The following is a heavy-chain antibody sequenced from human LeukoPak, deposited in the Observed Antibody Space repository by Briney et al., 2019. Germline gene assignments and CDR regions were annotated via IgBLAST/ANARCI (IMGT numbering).Heavy chain of an antibody. CDR3: ARAHMTTVTLGDY. CDR2: INPNSGVT. CDR1: GYTLTDYY. V-gene: IGHV1-2*02. Sequence: ASVKVSCKASGYTLTDYYIHWVRQAPGQGLEGMGWINPNSGVTNYAQKFQGRVTLTRDTPISTAYMEVSRLRSDDTAVYYCARAHMTTVTLGDYWGQGSLVTVSS. J-gene: IGHJ4*02. D-gene: IGHD4-11*01.